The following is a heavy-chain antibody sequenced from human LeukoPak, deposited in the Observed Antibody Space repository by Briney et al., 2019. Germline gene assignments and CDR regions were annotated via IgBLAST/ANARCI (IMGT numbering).Heavy chain of an antibody. CDR3: ATEYCTDTGNFYL. D-gene: IGHD2/OR15-2a*01. V-gene: IGHV3-7*02. J-gene: IGHJ2*01. Sequence: PGGSLRLSCEASGFTFSNYWMSWVRQAPGKGLEWVANIKHDGSESYYGDSVKGRFTISRDNAETSLHLQMNRLRVEDTALYFCATEYCTDTGNFYLWGRGTLVIVSS. CDR2: IKHDGSES. CDR1: GFTFSNYW.